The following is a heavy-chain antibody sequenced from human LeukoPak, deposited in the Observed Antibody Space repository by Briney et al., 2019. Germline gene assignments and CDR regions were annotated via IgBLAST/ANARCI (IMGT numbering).Heavy chain of an antibody. CDR2: ISYDGSNK. D-gene: IGHD1-1*01. CDR3: ATVSEY. CDR1: GFTFSSYA. J-gene: IGHJ4*02. V-gene: IGHV3-30*07. Sequence: PGGSLRLSCAASGFTFSSYAMHWVRQAPGKGLEWVAIISYDGSNKYYADSVKGRFTISRDNSKNTLYLQMNGLRAEDTSVYFCATVSEYWGQGTLVTVSS.